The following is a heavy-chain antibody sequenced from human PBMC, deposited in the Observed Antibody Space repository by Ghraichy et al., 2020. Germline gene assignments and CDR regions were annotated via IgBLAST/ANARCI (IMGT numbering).Heavy chain of an antibody. J-gene: IGHJ6*03. Sequence: ETLSLTCAVYGGSFSGYYWSWIRQPPGKGLEWIGEINHSGSTNYNPSLKSRVTISVDTSKNQFSLKLSSVTAADTAVYYCARGPYARWATNRLVYYYMDVWGKGTTVTVSS. CDR2: INHSGST. CDR3: ARGPYARWATNRLVYYYMDV. CDR1: GGSFSGYY. V-gene: IGHV4-34*01. D-gene: IGHD3-9*01.